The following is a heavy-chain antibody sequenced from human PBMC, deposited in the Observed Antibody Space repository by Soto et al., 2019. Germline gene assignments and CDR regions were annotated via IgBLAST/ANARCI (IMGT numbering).Heavy chain of an antibody. CDR3: AKDIAAAPRAFDI. D-gene: IGHD6-13*01. Sequence: EVQLLESGGGLVQPGGSLRLSCAASGFTFSSYAMSWVRQAPGKGLEWVSAISGSGGSTYYADSVKGRFTISRDNSKNTLYLQMNSWRAEDTAVYYCAKDIAAAPRAFDIWGQGTMVTVSS. J-gene: IGHJ3*02. V-gene: IGHV3-23*01. CDR2: ISGSGGST. CDR1: GFTFSSYA.